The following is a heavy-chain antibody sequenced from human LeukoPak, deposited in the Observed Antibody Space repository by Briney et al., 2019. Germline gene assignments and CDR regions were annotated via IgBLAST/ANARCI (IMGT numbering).Heavy chain of an antibody. Sequence: ASETLSLTCTVSGGSISSSSYSWGWIRQPPGKGLEWIGSIYYSGSTYYNPSLKSRVTISVDTSKNQFSLKLSSVTAADAAVYYCARRGRHGSGSYRAAFDYWGQGTLVTVSS. V-gene: IGHV4-39*01. CDR3: ARRGRHGSGSYRAAFDY. D-gene: IGHD3-10*01. CDR1: GGSISSSSYS. CDR2: IYYSGST. J-gene: IGHJ4*02.